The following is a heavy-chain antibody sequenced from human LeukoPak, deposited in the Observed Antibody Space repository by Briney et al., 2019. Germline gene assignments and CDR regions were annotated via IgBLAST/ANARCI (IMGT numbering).Heavy chain of an antibody. V-gene: IGHV3-33*01. CDR3: ARDGSGHIDY. CDR1: GFTFSNYD. J-gene: IGHJ4*02. CDR2: IWYDGSNK. Sequence: PGRSLRLSCAASGFTFSNYDMHWVRQAPGKGLEWVAVIWYDGSNKYYADSVKGRFTISRDNSKNTLYLQVDSLRAEDTAVYYCARDGSGHIDYWGQGTLVSVSS.